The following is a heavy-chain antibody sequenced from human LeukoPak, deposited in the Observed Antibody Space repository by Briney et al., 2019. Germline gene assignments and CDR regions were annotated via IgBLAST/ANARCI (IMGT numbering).Heavy chain of an antibody. CDR1: GFTFSSYA. J-gene: IGHJ4*02. V-gene: IGHV3-23*01. CDR2: ISGSGGST. Sequence: GGSLRLSCAASGFTFSSYAMSWVRQAPGKGLEWVSAISGSGGSTYYADSVKGRFTISRDNSKNTLYLQMNSLRAEDTAVYYCAKLPAGVAAAGLYYFDYWGQGTLVTVSS. CDR3: AKLPAGVAAAGLYYFDY. D-gene: IGHD6-13*01.